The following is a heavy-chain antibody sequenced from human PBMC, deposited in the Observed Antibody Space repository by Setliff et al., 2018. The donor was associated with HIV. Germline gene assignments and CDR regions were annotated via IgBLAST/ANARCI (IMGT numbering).Heavy chain of an antibody. V-gene: IGHV1-69*05. CDR2: IIPIFGTA. CDR1: GGTFSSYG. Sequence: EASVKVSCKTSGGTFSSYGISWVRQAPGQGLEWMGGIIPIFGTANYAQKFQGRVTITRDTSASTAYMELSSLRSEDTAVYYCARGGGGLSGSYSALDYWGQGTLVTVSS. J-gene: IGHJ4*02. CDR3: ARGGGGLSGSYSALDY. D-gene: IGHD1-26*01.